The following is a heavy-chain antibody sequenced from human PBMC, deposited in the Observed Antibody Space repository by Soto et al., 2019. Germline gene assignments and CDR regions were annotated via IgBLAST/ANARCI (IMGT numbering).Heavy chain of an antibody. D-gene: IGHD3-22*01. V-gene: IGHV3-23*01. CDR2: ISAGAVAT. J-gene: IGHJ4*02. Sequence: PWGSLRLSCAASGFTFSSYAMSWVRQAPGKGLEWVSAISAGAVATNYADSVKGRFTISRDNSKNTLYLQMKNLRAEDTALYYCAKGRESSGSYRPFDYWGQGALVTASS. CDR1: GFTFSSYA. CDR3: AKGRESSGSYRPFDY.